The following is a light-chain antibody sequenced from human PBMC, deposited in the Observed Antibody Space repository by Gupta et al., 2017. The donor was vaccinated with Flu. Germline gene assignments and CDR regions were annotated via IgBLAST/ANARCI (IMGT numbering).Light chain of an antibody. Sequence: PATLSLSPGERATLSCRASQSVSRYLAWYQQKPGQAPRLLIYDASNRATGIPARFSGSGSGTDFTLTISSREPEDFAVYYCQQRSNWPITLGKGTRMEIK. V-gene: IGKV3-11*01. CDR2: DAS. CDR1: QSVSRY. J-gene: IGKJ5*01. CDR3: QQRSNWPIT.